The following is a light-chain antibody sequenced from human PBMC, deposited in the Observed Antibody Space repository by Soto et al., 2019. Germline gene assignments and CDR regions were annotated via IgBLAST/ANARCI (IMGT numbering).Light chain of an antibody. Sequence: IVLTQSPGTLSLSPGERTTLSCRASQSISRYLALYQQKPGQGPRLLIYGASSRATGTPDSFSGSGSGTDFTLTINRLEPEDFALYHSKQYGSXPPTSGQGTKV. CDR2: GAS. V-gene: IGKV3-20*01. CDR3: KQYGSXPPT. J-gene: IGKJ1*01. CDR1: QSISRY.